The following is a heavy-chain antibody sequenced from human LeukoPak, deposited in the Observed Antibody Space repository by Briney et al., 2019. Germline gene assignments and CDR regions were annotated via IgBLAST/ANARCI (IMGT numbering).Heavy chain of an antibody. CDR2: LSYSGGGT. CDR3: AKWRSGYPNYYFDY. CDR1: GFTFSSYA. V-gene: IGHV3-23*01. Sequence: GGSLRLSCAASGFTFSSYAMSWVRQAPGKGLEWVSGLSYSGGGTYYADSVKGRFTISRDNSKNTLYLQMNSLRAEDTAVYYCAKWRSGYPNYYFDYWGQGTLVTVSS. J-gene: IGHJ4*02. D-gene: IGHD3-22*01.